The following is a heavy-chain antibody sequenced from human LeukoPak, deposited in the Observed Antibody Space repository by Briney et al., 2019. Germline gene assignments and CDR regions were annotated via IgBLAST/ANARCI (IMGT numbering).Heavy chain of an antibody. Sequence: SETLSLTCTVSGGSISSYYWSWIRQPPGKGLEWIGYIYTSGSTNYNPSLKSRVTISVDTSKNQFSLKLSSVTAADTAVYYCARQVHLCFYSSSRQGRYNWFDPWGQGTLVTVSS. CDR2: IYTSGST. V-gene: IGHV4-4*09. CDR1: GGSISSYY. D-gene: IGHD6-6*01. J-gene: IGHJ5*02. CDR3: ARQVHLCFYSSSRQGRYNWFDP.